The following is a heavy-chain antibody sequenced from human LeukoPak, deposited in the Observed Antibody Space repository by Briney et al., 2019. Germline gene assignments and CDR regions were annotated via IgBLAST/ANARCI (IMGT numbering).Heavy chain of an antibody. J-gene: IGHJ4*02. Sequence: GRSLRLSCAASGFTFSSYSMNWVRQAQGKGLEWVSSISSSSSYIYYADSVKGRFTISRDNAKNSLYLQMNSLRAEDTAVYYCARDLYSSGWYVSDYWGQGTLVTVSS. CDR3: ARDLYSSGWYVSDY. D-gene: IGHD6-19*01. V-gene: IGHV3-21*01. CDR2: ISSSSSYI. CDR1: GFTFSSYS.